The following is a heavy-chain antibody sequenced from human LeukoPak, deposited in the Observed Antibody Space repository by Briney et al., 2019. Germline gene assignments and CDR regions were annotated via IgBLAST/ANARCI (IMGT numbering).Heavy chain of an antibody. CDR3: ARDIVRNYYDSSGYADY. D-gene: IGHD3-22*01. V-gene: IGHV1-18*01. Sequence: ASVKVSCTASGYTSTSYGISWVRQAPGQGPEWMGWISAYNGNTNYAQKLQGRVTMTTDTSTSTAYMELRSLRSDDTAVYYCARDIVRNYYDSSGYADYWGQGTLVTVSS. CDR1: GYTSTSYG. J-gene: IGHJ4*02. CDR2: ISAYNGNT.